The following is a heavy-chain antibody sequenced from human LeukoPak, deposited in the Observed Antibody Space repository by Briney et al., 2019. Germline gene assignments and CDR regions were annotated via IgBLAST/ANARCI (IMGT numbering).Heavy chain of an antibody. CDR1: GLTVSSNC. J-gene: IGHJ4*02. CDR3: ARRAGDYSHPYDY. Sequence: GGSLRLSCAASGLTVSSNCMSWVRQAPGKGLEWVSLIYSGGSTYYTDSVKGRFTISRDNSKNTLYLQMNSLRAEDTAVYYCARRAGDYSHPYDYWGQGILVTVSS. D-gene: IGHD3-22*01. V-gene: IGHV3-53*01. CDR2: IYSGGST.